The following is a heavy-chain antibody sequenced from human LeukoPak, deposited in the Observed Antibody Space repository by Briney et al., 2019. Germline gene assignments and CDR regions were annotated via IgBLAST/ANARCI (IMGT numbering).Heavy chain of an antibody. Sequence: SVKVSCKASGYTFTSYGISWVRQAPGQGLEWMGRIIPIFGTANYAQEFQGRVTITTDESTSTAYMELSSLRSEDTAVYYCARDRWELLRYPGAFDIWGQGTMVTVSS. CDR3: ARDRWELLRYPGAFDI. CDR2: IIPIFGTA. V-gene: IGHV1-69*05. CDR1: GYTFTSYG. J-gene: IGHJ3*02. D-gene: IGHD1-26*01.